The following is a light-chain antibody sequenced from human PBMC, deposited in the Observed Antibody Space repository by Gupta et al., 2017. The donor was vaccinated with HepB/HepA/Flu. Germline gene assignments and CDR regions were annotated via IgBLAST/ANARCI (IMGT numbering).Light chain of an antibody. CDR2: DDS. J-gene: IGLJ3*02. CDR1: NCGSQR. Sequence: VLTQPPSVSVAPGETARITCGGDNCGSQRVHWYQQRPGQAPIRGGDDDSDRPSGIPERFSGSKAEKTATLTISRGEAGDEADYDGQVWDSRSDHRVFGGGTKLTGL. V-gene: IGLV3-21*02. CDR3: QVWDSRSDHRV.